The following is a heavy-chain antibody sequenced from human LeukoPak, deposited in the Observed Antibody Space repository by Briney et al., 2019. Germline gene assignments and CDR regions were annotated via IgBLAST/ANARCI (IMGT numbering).Heavy chain of an antibody. J-gene: IGHJ4*02. CDR2: ISSSGSTI. D-gene: IGHD1-26*01. CDR3: ARVRSGSYYDFDY. Sequence: GGSLRLSCAASGFTFSDYYMSWIRQAPGKGLEWVSYISSSGSTIYYADSVKGRFTISRDNAKNSLYLQMNSLRAEDTAIYFCARVRSGSYYDFDYWGQGTLVTVSS. CDR1: GFTFSDYY. V-gene: IGHV3-11*04.